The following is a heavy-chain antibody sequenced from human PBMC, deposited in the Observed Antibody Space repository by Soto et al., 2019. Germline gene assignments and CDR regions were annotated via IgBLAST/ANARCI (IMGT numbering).Heavy chain of an antibody. CDR2: IIPIFGTA. D-gene: IGHD5-18*01. CDR1: GGTFSSYA. CDR3: ARDDRYSYDHDYYYYGMDV. V-gene: IGHV1-69*06. Sequence: QVQLVQSGAEVKKPGSSVKVSCKASGGTFSSYAISWVRQAPGQGLEWMGGIIPIFGTANYAQKFQGRVTITADKSTSTAYMELSSLRSEDTAVYYCARDDRYSYDHDYYYYGMDVWGQGTTVTVSS. J-gene: IGHJ6*02.